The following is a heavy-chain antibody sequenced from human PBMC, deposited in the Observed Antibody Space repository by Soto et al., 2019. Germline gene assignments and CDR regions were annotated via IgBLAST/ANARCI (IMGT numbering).Heavy chain of an antibody. CDR1: GGSISSGGYY. CDR2: IYYSGST. J-gene: IGHJ5*02. V-gene: IGHV4-31*03. Sequence: PSETLSLTCTVSGGSISSGGYYWSWIRQHPGKGLEWIGYIYYSGSTYYNPSLKSRVTISVDTSKNQFSLKLSSVTAADTAVYYCARDGRVDGRANPIDPWGQGTLVTAPQ. D-gene: IGHD2-15*01. CDR3: ARDGRVDGRANPIDP.